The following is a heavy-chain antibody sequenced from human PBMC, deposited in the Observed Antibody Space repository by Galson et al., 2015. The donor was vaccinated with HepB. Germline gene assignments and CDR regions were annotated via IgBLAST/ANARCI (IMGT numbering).Heavy chain of an antibody. D-gene: IGHD2-2*01. CDR1: GGSISSGGYS. V-gene: IGHV4-30-2*01. Sequence: LSLTCAVSGGSISSGGYSWSWIRQPPGKGLEWIGYIYHSGSTYYNPSLKSRVTISVDRSKNQFSLKLSSVTAADTAVYYCARGPNCSSTSCGAQFDPWGQGTLVTVSS. CDR3: ARGPNCSSTSCGAQFDP. CDR2: IYHSGST. J-gene: IGHJ5*02.